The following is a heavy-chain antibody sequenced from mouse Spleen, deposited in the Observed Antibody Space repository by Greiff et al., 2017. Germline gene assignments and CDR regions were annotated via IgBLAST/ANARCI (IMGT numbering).Heavy chain of an antibody. J-gene: IGHJ1*03. CDR1: GYSITSGYY. Sequence: VQLQQSGPGLVKPSQSLSLTCSVTGYSITSGYYWNWIRQFPGNKLEWMGYISYDGSNNYNPSLKNRISITRDTSKNQFFLKLNSVTTEDTATYYCARGDPYFDVWGTGTTVTVSS. V-gene: IGHV3-6*01. CDR3: ARGDPYFDV. CDR2: ISYDGSN. D-gene: IGHD3-3*01.